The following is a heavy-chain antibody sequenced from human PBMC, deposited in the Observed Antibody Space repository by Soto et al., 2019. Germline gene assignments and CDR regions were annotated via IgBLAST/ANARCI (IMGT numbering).Heavy chain of an antibody. J-gene: IGHJ4*02. CDR2: ISGSGGST. Sequence: EVQLLESGGGLVQPGGSLRLSCAASGFTFSSYAMTWVRQAPGKGLEWVSAISGSGGSTYYAGSVKGRFTISRDNSKNDGYVQMNSRRAEDTAVYYCEKDDGGAVAGRYEWGYFDYWGQGTLVTVAS. D-gene: IGHD6-19*01. CDR1: GFTFSSYA. CDR3: EKDDGGAVAGRYEWGYFDY. V-gene: IGHV3-23*01.